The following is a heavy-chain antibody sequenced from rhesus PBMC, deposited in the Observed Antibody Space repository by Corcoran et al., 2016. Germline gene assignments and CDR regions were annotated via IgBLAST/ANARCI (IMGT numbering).Heavy chain of an antibody. CDR2: ISGRSRRT. D-gene: IGHD3-16*01. Sequence: QVQLQESGPGLVKPSETLSLTCAVSGGSVSSSNWWSWIRQPPGKGLEWIGYISGRSRRTYYNPSLKSRVTISTDTSKNQFSLKLSSVTAADTAVYYCARAHYYSGSSLDYWGQGVLVTVSS. V-gene: IGHV4-65*01. CDR3: ARAHYYSGSSLDY. J-gene: IGHJ4*01. CDR1: GGSVSSSNW.